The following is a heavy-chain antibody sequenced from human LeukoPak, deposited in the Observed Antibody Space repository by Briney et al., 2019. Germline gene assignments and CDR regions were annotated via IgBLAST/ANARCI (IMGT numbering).Heavy chain of an antibody. D-gene: IGHD6-13*01. Sequence: SETLSLTCTVSGGSISSYYWCWIRQPPGKGLEWIGYIYYSGSTNYNPSLKSRVTISVDTSKNQFSLKLSSVTAADTAVYYCARGRSSSWSPRAWFDPWGQGTLVTVSS. CDR1: GGSISSYY. J-gene: IGHJ5*02. CDR2: IYYSGST. CDR3: ARGRSSSWSPRAWFDP. V-gene: IGHV4-59*08.